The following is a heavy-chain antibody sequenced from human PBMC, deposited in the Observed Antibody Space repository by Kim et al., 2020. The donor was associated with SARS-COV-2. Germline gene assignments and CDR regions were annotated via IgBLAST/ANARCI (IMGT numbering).Heavy chain of an antibody. CDR1: GFTFSSHW. CDR2: INSDGTTT. V-gene: IGHV3-74*01. J-gene: IGHJ4*02. Sequence: GGSLRLSCAASGFTFSSHWMHWDRQAPGKGLVWVSRINSDGTTTSYGDSVKGRFTISRDNAKNTLYLQMNSLRAEDTAVYYCARRQFTSGWYYFDYWGQGTLVTVSS. D-gene: IGHD6-19*01. CDR3: ARRQFTSGWYYFDY.